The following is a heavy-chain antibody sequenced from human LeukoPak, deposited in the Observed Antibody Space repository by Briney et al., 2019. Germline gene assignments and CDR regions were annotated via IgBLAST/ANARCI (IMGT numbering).Heavy chain of an antibody. D-gene: IGHD6-13*01. CDR3: ARRRYSSSWYSRGLGY. J-gene: IGHJ4*02. Sequence: SETLSLTCAVYGGSFSGYYWSWIRQPPGKGLEWIGEINHSGSTNYNPSLKSRVTISVDTSKNQFSLKLSSVTAADTAVYYCARRRYSSSWYSRGLGYWGQGTLVTVSS. CDR1: GGSFSGYY. CDR2: INHSGST. V-gene: IGHV4-34*01.